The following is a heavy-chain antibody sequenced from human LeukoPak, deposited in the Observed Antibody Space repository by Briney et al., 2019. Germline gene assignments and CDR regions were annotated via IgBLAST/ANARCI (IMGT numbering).Heavy chain of an antibody. D-gene: IGHD2-2*01. Sequence: PGGSLRLSCAASGFTFSSYGMHWVRQAPGKGLEWVAVISYDGSNKYYADSVKGRFTISRDNSKNTLYLQMNSLRAEDTAVYYCAMRRYCSSTSCYPFDYWGQGTLVTVSS. V-gene: IGHV3-30*03. CDR3: AMRRYCSSTSCYPFDY. CDR1: GFTFSSYG. CDR2: ISYDGSNK. J-gene: IGHJ4*02.